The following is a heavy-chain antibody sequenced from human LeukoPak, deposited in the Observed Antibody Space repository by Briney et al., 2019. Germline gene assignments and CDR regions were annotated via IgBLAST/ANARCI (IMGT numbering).Heavy chain of an antibody. CDR1: GFTFSNYA. Sequence: GGSLRLSCAASGFTFSNYAMNWVRQAPGKGLEWISYISSRAGTIYYADSVKGRFTISRDNAKNSLYLQMNSLRAEDTAVYYCAKDNWNYFDYWGQGTLVTVSS. CDR2: ISSRAGTI. V-gene: IGHV3-11*04. CDR3: AKDNWNYFDY. D-gene: IGHD1-20*01. J-gene: IGHJ4*02.